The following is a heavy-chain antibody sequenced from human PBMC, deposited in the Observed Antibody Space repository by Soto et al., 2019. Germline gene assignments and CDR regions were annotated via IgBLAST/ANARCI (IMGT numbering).Heavy chain of an antibody. J-gene: IGHJ4*02. D-gene: IGHD3-22*01. V-gene: IGHV1-18*04. CDR1: GYTFTSYG. CDR2: ISAYNGNT. Sequence: ASVKVSCKASGYTFTSYGISWLRQSPGQGLEWMGWISAYNGNTNYAQKLQGRVTMTTDTSTRTAYMELRSLRSDDTAVYYCARDYYDKPIRFDYWGQGTLVTVSS. CDR3: ARDYYDKPIRFDY.